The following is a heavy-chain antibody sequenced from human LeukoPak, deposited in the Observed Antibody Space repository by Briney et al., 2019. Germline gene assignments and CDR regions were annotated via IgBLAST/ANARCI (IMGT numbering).Heavy chain of an antibody. D-gene: IGHD3-22*01. CDR1: GFTFSGYS. CDR2: IRSNSDGGTI. CDR3: ATDFYDST. Sequence: GGSLRLSCTASGFTFSGYSMNWIRQAPGKGLEWVGRIRSNSDGGTIDYAAPVKGRFTLSRDDSKTTLYPQMNSLQTEDTAVYYCATDFYDSTWGQGTLVTVSS. J-gene: IGHJ5*02. V-gene: IGHV3-15*07.